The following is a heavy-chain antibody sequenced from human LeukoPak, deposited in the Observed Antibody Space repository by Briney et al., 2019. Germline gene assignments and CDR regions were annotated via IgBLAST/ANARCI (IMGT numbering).Heavy chain of an antibody. CDR1: GFTFSSYA. CDR2: ISYDGSNK. J-gene: IGHJ4*02. D-gene: IGHD3-10*01. CDR3: AKDLEVFLWFGELLYPGAFDY. Sequence: GGSLRLSCAASGFTFSSYAMSWVRQAPGKGLEWVAVISYDGSNKYYADSVKGRFTISRDNSKNTLYLQMNSLRAEDTAVYYCAKDLEVFLWFGELLYPGAFDYWGQGTLVTVSS. V-gene: IGHV3-30*18.